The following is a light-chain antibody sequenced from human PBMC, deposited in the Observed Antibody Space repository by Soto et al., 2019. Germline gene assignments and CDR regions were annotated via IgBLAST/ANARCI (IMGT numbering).Light chain of an antibody. J-gene: IGLJ3*02. Sequence: NFMLTQPHSVSEPPGKTVTISCTRSSGSIASNFVQWYQQRPGMSPTTIIYEDNQRPSGVPDRFSGSIDSSSNSASLTISGLRIEDEADYYCQSYDSSTWVFGGGTKVTVL. CDR2: EDN. CDR3: QSYDSSTWV. V-gene: IGLV6-57*01. CDR1: SGSIASNF.